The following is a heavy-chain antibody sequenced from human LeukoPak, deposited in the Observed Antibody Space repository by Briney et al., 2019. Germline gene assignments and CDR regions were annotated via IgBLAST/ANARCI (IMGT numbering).Heavy chain of an antibody. CDR2: IYHSGST. J-gene: IGHJ5*02. CDR3: ARQAHVLLWFGELLS. D-gene: IGHD3-10*01. CDR1: GYSLSSGYY. Sequence: SETLSLTCTVSGYSLSSGYYWGWIRQPPGKGLEWIGSIYHSGSTYYNPSLKSRVTISVDTSKNQFSLKLSSVTAADTAVYCCARQAHVLLWFGELLSWGQGTLVTVSS. V-gene: IGHV4-38-2*02.